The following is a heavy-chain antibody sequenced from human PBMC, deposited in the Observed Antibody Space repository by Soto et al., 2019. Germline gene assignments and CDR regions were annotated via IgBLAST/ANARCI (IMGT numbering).Heavy chain of an antibody. V-gene: IGHV3-53*01. CDR1: GFTVSSNY. J-gene: IGHJ4*02. CDR2: IYSGGST. Sequence: GGSLRLSCAASGFTVSSNYMIWVRQAPGKGLEWVSVIYSGGSTYYADSVRGRFTISRDNSKNTLYLQMKSLRAEDTAVYYCAKDLWAEINYYDSSGSYYFDYRGQGTLVTVSS. CDR3: AKDLWAEINYYDSSGSYYFDY. D-gene: IGHD3-22*01.